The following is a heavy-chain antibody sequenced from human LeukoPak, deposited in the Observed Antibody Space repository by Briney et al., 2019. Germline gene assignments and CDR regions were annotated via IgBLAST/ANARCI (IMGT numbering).Heavy chain of an antibody. CDR3: ARDSPPPRYGSDPYYFDY. J-gene: IGHJ4*02. CDR1: GYSISSGYY. D-gene: IGHD3-10*01. Sequence: SETLSLTCTVSGYSISSGYYWGWIRQPPGKGLEWIGSIYHSGSTYYNPPLKSRVTISVDTSKNQFSLKLSSVTAADTAVYYCARDSPPPRYGSDPYYFDYWGQGTLVTVSS. V-gene: IGHV4-38-2*02. CDR2: IYHSGST.